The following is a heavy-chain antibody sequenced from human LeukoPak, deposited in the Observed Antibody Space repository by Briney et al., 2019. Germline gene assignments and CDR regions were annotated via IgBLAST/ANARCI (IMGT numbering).Heavy chain of an antibody. CDR1: GYTFTSYY. Sequence: ASVKVSCKASGYTFTSYYMHWVRQAPGQGLEWMGIINPSGGSTSYAQKFQGRVTMTRDTSTSTVYMELSSLRSEDTAVYYCARVRSIAVAGTRGIPFDYWGQGTLVTVSS. CDR2: INPSGGST. D-gene: IGHD6-19*01. J-gene: IGHJ4*02. CDR3: ARVRSIAVAGTRGIPFDY. V-gene: IGHV1-46*01.